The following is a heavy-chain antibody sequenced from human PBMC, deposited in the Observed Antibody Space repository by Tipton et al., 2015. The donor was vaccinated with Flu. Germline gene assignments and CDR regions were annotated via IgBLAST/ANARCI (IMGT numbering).Heavy chain of an antibody. CDR2: TFHSGNT. CDR1: GDSIRSSNYY. V-gene: IGHV4-39*01. CDR3: ARHTGDSVRGVIDY. Sequence: TLSLTCGVSGDSIRSSNYYWGWIRQPPGKGLEWIGNTFHSGNTYLNPSLKSRVTISVDTSKNQFSLRLSSVTAADTAVYYCARHTGDSVRGVIDYWGQGTLVTVSS. J-gene: IGHJ4*02. D-gene: IGHD3-10*02.